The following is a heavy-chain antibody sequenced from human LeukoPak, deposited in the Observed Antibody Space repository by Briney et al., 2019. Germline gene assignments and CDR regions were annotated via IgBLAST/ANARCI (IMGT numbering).Heavy chain of an antibody. CDR3: ARAKRGPAAIGGHWFDP. V-gene: IGHV4-34*01. CDR2: INHSGST. Sequence: SETLSLTCAVYGGSFSGYYWSWIRQPPGKGLEWIGEINHSGSTNYNPSLKSRVTISVDTSKNQFSLKLSSVTAADTAVYYCARAKRGPAAIGGHWFDPWGQGTLVTVSS. J-gene: IGHJ5*02. D-gene: IGHD2-2*01. CDR1: GGSFSGYY.